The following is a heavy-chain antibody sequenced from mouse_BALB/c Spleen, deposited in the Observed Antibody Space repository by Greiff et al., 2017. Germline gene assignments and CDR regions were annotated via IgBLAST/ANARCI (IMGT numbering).Heavy chain of an antibody. D-gene: IGHD1-1*01. V-gene: IGHV1-80*01. CDR1: GYAFSSYW. J-gene: IGHJ2*01. CDR2: IYPGDGDT. Sequence: VKLMESGAELVRPGSSVKISCKASGYAFSSYWMNWVKQRPGQGLEWIGQIYPGDGDTNYNGKFKGKATLTADKSSSTAYMQLSSLTSEDSAVYFCARRNTTVVGDYWGQGTTLTVSS. CDR3: ARRNTTVVGDY.